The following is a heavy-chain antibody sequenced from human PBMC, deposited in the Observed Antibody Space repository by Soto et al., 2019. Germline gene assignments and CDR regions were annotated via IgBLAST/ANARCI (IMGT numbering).Heavy chain of an antibody. CDR2: IIPILGIA. Sequence: SVKVSCKASGGTFSSYTISWVRQAPGQGLEWMGRIIPILGIANYAQKFQGRVTITADKSTSTAYMELSSLRSEDTAVYYCARDTRSYSGYDKPFDYWGQGTLVTVSS. CDR1: GGTFSSYT. CDR3: ARDTRSYSGYDKPFDY. J-gene: IGHJ4*02. V-gene: IGHV1-69*04. D-gene: IGHD5-12*01.